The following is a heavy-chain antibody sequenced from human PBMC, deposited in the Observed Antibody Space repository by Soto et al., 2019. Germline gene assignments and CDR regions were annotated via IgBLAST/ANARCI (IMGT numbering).Heavy chain of an antibody. D-gene: IGHD3-10*01. CDR3: ARDVPGVGYY. Sequence: GGSLRLSCAASGFTFSSYSMNWVRQAPGKGLEWVSYISSSSSTIYYADSVKGRFTISRDNAKNSLYLQMNSLRDGDTAVYYCARDVPGVGYYWGQGTLVTVSS. J-gene: IGHJ4*02. CDR2: ISSSSSTI. V-gene: IGHV3-48*02. CDR1: GFTFSSYS.